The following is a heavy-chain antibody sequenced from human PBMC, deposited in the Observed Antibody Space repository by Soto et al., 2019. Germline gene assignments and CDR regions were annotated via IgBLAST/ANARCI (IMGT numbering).Heavy chain of an antibody. CDR1: GGICSSHG. CDR2: IWYDGSNK. D-gene: IGHD1-26*01. CDR3: ARGGSLGGFDI. J-gene: IGHJ3*02. Sequence: GGSLRLSWAAAGGICSSHGRHWVRQAPGKGLEWVAVIWYDGSNKYYADSVKGRFTISRDNSKNTLYLQMNSLRAEDTAVYYCARGGSLGGFDIWGQGTMVTVSS. V-gene: IGHV3-33*01.